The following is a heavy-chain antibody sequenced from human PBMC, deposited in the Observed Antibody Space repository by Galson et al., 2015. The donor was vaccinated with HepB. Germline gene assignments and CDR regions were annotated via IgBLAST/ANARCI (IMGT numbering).Heavy chain of an antibody. CDR1: GGTFSSYA. CDR2: IIPIFGIA. CDR3: ARAESFEFLVGYYYYGMDV. D-gene: IGHD2-8*02. J-gene: IGHJ6*02. Sequence: SVKVSCKASGGTFSSYAISWVRQAPGQGLEWMGGIIPIFGIANYAQKFQGRVTITADKSTSTAYMELSSLRSEDTAVYYCARAESFEFLVGYYYYGMDVWGQGTTVTVSS. V-gene: IGHV1-69*10.